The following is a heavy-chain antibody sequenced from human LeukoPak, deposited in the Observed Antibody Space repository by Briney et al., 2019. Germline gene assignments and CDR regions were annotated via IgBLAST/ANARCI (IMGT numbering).Heavy chain of an antibody. D-gene: IGHD1-1*01. Sequence: RGSLRLSCAASGFTFSDYNLSWVRQAPGKGLEWVSSISSSSSYIYYADSVKGRFTISRDNAKNTLYLQMNSLRAEDTAVYYCARERKYDSNFDYWGQGTLVTVSS. CDR2: ISSSSSYI. V-gene: IGHV3-21*01. CDR1: GFTFSDYN. CDR3: ARERKYDSNFDY. J-gene: IGHJ4*02.